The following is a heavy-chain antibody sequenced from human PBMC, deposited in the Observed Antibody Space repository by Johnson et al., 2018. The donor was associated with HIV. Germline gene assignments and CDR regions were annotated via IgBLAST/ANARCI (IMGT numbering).Heavy chain of an antibody. CDR3: ARDRGAARDAFDI. J-gene: IGHJ3*02. CDR1: GFTFSDYY. V-gene: IGHV3-66*01. Sequence: EVQLVESGGGLVKPGGSLRLSCAASGFTFSDYYMSWIRQAPGKGLEWVSVIYSGGNTYYADSVKGRFTISRDNSKNTLSLQMNSLRVEDTAVYYCARDRGAARDAFDIWGQGTMVTVSS. CDR2: IYSGGNT. D-gene: IGHD6-6*01.